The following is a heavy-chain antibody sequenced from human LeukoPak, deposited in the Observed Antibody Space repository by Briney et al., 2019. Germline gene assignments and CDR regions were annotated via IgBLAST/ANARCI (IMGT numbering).Heavy chain of an antibody. CDR1: GGSISSGSYY. D-gene: IGHD2-15*01. CDR2: IYTSGST. V-gene: IGHV4-61*02. J-gene: IGHJ4*02. Sequence: SETLSLTCTVSGGSISSGSYYWSWIRQPAGKGLEWIGRIYTSGSTNYNPSLQSRVTISVETSKKQFSLNLSSVTSTSTAVYACCLRYSEGYCSGGSCYSVDYWGQGTLVTVSS. CDR3: CLRYSEGYCSGGSCYSVDY.